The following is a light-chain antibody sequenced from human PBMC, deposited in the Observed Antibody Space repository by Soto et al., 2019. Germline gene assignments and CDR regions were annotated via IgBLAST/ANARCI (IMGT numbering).Light chain of an antibody. Sequence: EIVLTQSPATLSLSPGERATLSCRASQSVSSYLAWYQQKPGQAPRLLIYDASNRATGIPARFSGSGSGTDFTLTISSLEPADFEVYYCQQRSNCLFGPGTKVDIK. J-gene: IGKJ3*01. CDR2: DAS. CDR3: QQRSNCL. CDR1: QSVSSY. V-gene: IGKV3-11*01.